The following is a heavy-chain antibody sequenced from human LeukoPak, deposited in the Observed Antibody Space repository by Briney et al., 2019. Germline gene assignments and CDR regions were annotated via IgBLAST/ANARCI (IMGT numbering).Heavy chain of an antibody. CDR1: GFTFDDYA. CDR3: AKAFAYSSSWAESYFDY. D-gene: IGHD6-13*01. CDR2: ISWNSGSV. Sequence: GGSLRLSCAASGFTFDDYAMHWVRQAPGKGLEWVSGISWNSGSVGYADSVKGRFTISRDNAKNSLYLQMNSLRAEDMALYYCAKAFAYSSSWAESYFDYWGQGTLVTVSS. V-gene: IGHV3-9*03. J-gene: IGHJ4*02.